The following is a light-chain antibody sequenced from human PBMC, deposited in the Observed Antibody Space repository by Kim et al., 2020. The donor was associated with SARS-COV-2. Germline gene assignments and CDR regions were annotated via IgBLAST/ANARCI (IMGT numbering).Light chain of an antibody. Sequence: QTAKLTCPGNSNFVGNQGSSWLQQHQGHPPKLLSYRNNNRPSGISERFSASRSGNTASLTITGLQPEDEADYYCSALDSSLSEGVFGSGTKVTVL. CDR1: SNFVGNQG. CDR3: SALDSSLSEGV. V-gene: IGLV10-54*02. CDR2: RNN. J-gene: IGLJ6*01.